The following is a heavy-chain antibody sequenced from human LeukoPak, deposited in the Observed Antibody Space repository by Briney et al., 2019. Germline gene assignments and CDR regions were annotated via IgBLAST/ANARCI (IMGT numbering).Heavy chain of an antibody. J-gene: IGHJ4*02. CDR1: GYTFTSYG. Sequence: ASVKVSCKASGYTFTSYGISWVRQAPGQGLEWMGWISAYNGNTNYAQKLQGRVTMTTDTSTSTAYMELRSLRSDDTAVYYCARVPGGGLRPSPLGYWGRGTLVTVSS. CDR2: ISAYNGNT. CDR3: ARVPGGGLRPSPLGY. V-gene: IGHV1-18*01. D-gene: IGHD3-16*01.